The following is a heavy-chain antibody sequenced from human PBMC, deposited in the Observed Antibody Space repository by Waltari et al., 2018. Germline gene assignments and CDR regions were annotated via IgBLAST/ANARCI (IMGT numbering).Heavy chain of an antibody. CDR2: MSGSGGST. CDR1: GFLSSSYA. D-gene: IGHD4-17*01. Sequence: EEQLLESGGGLVQLGGSLRLSCAVSGFLSSSYAMSWRRKAPGKGLEWVSAMSGSGGSTYYADSVKGRFTISRDNSKSTLYLQMNSLRAEDTAVYYCAKDRLTVTTPFDYWGQGTLVTVSS. CDR3: AKDRLTVTTPFDY. J-gene: IGHJ4*02. V-gene: IGHV3-23*01.